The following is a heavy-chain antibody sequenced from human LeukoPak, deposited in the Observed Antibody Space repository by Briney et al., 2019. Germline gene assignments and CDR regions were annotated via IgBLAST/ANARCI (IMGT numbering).Heavy chain of an antibody. J-gene: IGHJ6*03. Sequence: GGSLRLSCAASGFTFSSYGMHWVRQAPGKGLEWVAFIRYDGSNKYYADSVKGRFTISRDNSKNTLYLQMNSLRAEDTAVYYCAKDAILWFGNYYYMDVWGKGTTVTIS. D-gene: IGHD3-10*01. V-gene: IGHV3-30*02. CDR3: AKDAILWFGNYYYMDV. CDR2: IRYDGSNK. CDR1: GFTFSSYG.